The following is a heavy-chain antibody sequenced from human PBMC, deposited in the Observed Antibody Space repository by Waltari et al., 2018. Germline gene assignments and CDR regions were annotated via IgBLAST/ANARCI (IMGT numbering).Heavy chain of an antibody. V-gene: IGHV1-69*04. D-gene: IGHD6-13*01. CDR1: GGHLSSFG. CDR2: IIPILGTT. CDR3: ARDRGVAAAASYYFDS. Sequence: QVQLVQSGADVKEPGSSVKVSCKNSGGHLSSFGFSWVRQAPGQGLEWMGRIIPILGTTNSAQSFQGRVTITADKSTSTVYMELRSLKFEDTAVYYCARDRGVAAAASYYFDSWGQGTLVTVSS. J-gene: IGHJ4*02.